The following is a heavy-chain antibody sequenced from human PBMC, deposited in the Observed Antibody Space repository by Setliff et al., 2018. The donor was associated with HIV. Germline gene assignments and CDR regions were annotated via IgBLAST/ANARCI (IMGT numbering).Heavy chain of an antibody. D-gene: IGHD1-26*01. Sequence: SETLSLTCTVSGGSIRSHYWSWIREPPGKGLEWIGYIYYSGSTNYNPSLKSRVTISIDTSKNQFSLKVSSVTAADTAVYYCARGWEWGAPLDYWGQGTLVTVSS. CDR3: ARGWEWGAPLDY. CDR1: GGSIRSHY. V-gene: IGHV4-59*11. J-gene: IGHJ4*02. CDR2: IYYSGST.